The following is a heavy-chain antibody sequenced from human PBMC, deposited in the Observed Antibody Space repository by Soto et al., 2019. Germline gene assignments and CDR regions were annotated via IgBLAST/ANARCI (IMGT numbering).Heavy chain of an antibody. V-gene: IGHV1-3*01. CDR1: GYAFTSYA. CDR2: INAGNGNT. J-gene: IGHJ5*02. Sequence: QVQLVQSGAEVKKPGASVKVSCKASGYAFTSYAMHWVRQAPGQRLEWMGWINAGNGNTKYSQKFQGRVTITRDTSATTACMELSSLRSEDTAVYYCARAIQDGSYYLWGQGTLVTVSS. D-gene: IGHD1-26*01. CDR3: ARAIQDGSYYL.